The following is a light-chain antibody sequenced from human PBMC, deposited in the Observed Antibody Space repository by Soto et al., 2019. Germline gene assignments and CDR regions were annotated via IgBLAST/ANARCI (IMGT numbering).Light chain of an antibody. CDR2: GAS. V-gene: IGKV3-20*01. CDR3: QHYGSSPYT. J-gene: IGKJ2*01. CDR1: QSVSSSY. Sequence: EIGLTQSPGTLSLSPGERTTLSCRASQSVSSSYLAWYQQKHGQAPMLLISGASSRATGIPDSFSGSGSGTAFTVTISRLEPADFEVYYCQHYGSSPYTFGQGTTLEIK.